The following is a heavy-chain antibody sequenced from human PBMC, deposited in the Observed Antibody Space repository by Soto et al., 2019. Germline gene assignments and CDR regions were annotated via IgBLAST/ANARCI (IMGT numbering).Heavy chain of an antibody. CDR3: STSGYGGFDY. Sequence: GGALKLSCAAFGFDFTTTWMKWVRPAPGKGLEWVARIKSKNDGGTLDYASPVKGRFTISRDDSKKTSYLQMNSLKTEDTDIYYCSTSGYGGFDYWGQGVLVTVSS. CDR1: GFDFTTTW. CDR2: IKSKNDGGTL. V-gene: IGHV3-15*07. D-gene: IGHD5-12*01. J-gene: IGHJ4*02.